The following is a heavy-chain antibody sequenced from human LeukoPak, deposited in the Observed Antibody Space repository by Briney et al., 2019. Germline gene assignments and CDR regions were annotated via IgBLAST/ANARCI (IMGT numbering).Heavy chain of an antibody. D-gene: IGHD2-21*02. CDR2: INQDGSKK. J-gene: IGHJ4*02. V-gene: IGHV3-7*01. CDR1: RFTFSNYW. Sequence: GGSLILSCVASRFTFSNYWMSWVRQAPGKGLEWVANINQDGSKKPYADSMKGRFTISRDNAKASLYLQLNSLRADDTAVYYCAKWGPHCVGDYCPALDSWGQGTLVTVSS. CDR3: AKWGPHCVGDYCPALDS.